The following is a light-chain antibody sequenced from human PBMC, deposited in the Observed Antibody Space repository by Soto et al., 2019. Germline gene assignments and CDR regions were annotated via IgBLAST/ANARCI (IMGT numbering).Light chain of an antibody. J-gene: IGLJ2*01. CDR1: NIGDKA. Sequence: SYVLTQRPSVSVAPEKTARITCGGDNIGDKAVHWYQHRPGQAPVLVIYYDFERRSGIHERFSGSNSGNTATLTISRVEAGDEADYYCQVWDTTNDHPIFGGGTKLTVL. CDR2: YDF. CDR3: QVWDTTNDHPI. V-gene: IGLV3-21*04.